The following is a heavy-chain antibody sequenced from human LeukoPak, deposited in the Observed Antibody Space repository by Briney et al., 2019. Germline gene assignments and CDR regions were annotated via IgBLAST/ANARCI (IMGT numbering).Heavy chain of an antibody. CDR2: IYYSGST. D-gene: IGHD2-15*01. CDR1: GGSISSSSYY. J-gene: IGHJ6*02. Sequence: SETLSLTCTVSGGSISSSSYYWGWIRQPPGKGLEWIGSIYYSGSTYYSPSLKSRVTISVDTSKNQFSLKLSSVTAADTAVYYCARDPSLYCSGGSCYPAGDYYYYYGMDVWGQGTTVTVSS. CDR3: ARDPSLYCSGGSCYPAGDYYYYYGMDV. V-gene: IGHV4-39*07.